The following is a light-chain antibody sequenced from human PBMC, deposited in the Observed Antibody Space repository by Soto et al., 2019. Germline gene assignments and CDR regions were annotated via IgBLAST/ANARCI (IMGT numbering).Light chain of an antibody. J-gene: IGKJ1*01. CDR1: QSVSSEY. V-gene: IGKV3-20*01. CDR3: QHYGTSGT. CDR2: GAY. Sequence: EFVVTQSPGTLSLSPGERATLSCRASQSVSSEYLGWYQQKPGQAPRLLIYGAYNRATGIPDRFTGSGYGTDFTLTISRLEPEDFAVFYCQHYGTSGTFGQGTKVEI.